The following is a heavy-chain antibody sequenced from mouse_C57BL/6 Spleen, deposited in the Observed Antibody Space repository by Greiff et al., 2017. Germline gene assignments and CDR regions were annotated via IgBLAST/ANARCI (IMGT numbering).Heavy chain of an antibody. CDR2: FYPGSGSI. D-gene: IGHD1-1*01. CDR3: ARHERGFYGSSHGYFDV. J-gene: IGHJ1*03. V-gene: IGHV1-62-2*01. CDR1: GYTFTEYT. Sequence: QVQLQQSGAELVKPGASVKLSCKASGYTFTEYTIHWVKQRSGQGLEWIGWFYPGSGSIKYNENFKDKATLTADKSSSTVYMELSRLTSEDSTVYFGARHERGFYGSSHGYFDVWGTGTTVTVSS.